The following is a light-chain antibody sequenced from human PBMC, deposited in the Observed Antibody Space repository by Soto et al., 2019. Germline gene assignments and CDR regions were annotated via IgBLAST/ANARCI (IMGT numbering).Light chain of an antibody. J-gene: IGKJ5*01. V-gene: IGKV3-20*01. Sequence: EIVLTQSPGTLSLSPGERATLSCRASQSVSSDYLAWYQQKPGQAPRVLIYGASSRATGIPDRFSGSGSGTDFTLTIRRLEPEDFAVYYCQQYGSSPTFGQGTRLEIK. CDR2: GAS. CDR3: QQYGSSPT. CDR1: QSVSSDY.